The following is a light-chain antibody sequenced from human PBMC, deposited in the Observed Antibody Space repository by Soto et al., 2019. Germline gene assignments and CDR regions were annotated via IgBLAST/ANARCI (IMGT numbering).Light chain of an antibody. V-gene: IGLV3-25*03. CDR3: QSADSSGSHVV. CDR2: KDS. Sequence: SYELTQPPSVSVSPGQTARITCSGDALPKQYAYWYQQKPGQAPVLVIYKDSERPSGTPERFSGSSSGTVLTLTISGVQAADEADYYCQSADSSGSHVVFGGGTKLTVL. J-gene: IGLJ2*01. CDR1: ALPKQY.